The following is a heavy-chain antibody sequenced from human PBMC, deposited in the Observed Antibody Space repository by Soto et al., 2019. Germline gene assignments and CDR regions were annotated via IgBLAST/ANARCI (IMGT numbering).Heavy chain of an antibody. Sequence: PSETLSLTCSVSGVAMTYGGYSWSWIRQSPEKGLEWLGYIYYSGSTSYNPSLRGRVTISADTSKNLFSLNLRSVTAADTAIYYCARCSLVVVPAPGFDPWGRGTLVTVSS. D-gene: IGHD2-2*01. CDR3: ARCSLVVVPAPGFDP. J-gene: IGHJ5*02. CDR2: IYYSGST. CDR1: GVAMTYGGYS. V-gene: IGHV4-61*08.